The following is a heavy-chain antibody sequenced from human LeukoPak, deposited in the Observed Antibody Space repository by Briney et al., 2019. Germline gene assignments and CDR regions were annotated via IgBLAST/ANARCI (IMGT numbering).Heavy chain of an antibody. CDR3: AKSLPTTVVITSFDY. J-gene: IGHJ4*02. CDR1: GFPFNSYA. CDR2: ISGSGGST. D-gene: IGHD4-23*01. V-gene: IGHV3-23*01. Sequence: GRSLRLSCAASGFPFNSYAMSWVRQAPGKGLEWVSAISGSGGSTYYADSVKGRFTISRDNSKNTLYLQMNSLRAEDTAVYYCAKSLPTTVVITSFDYWGQGTLVTVSS.